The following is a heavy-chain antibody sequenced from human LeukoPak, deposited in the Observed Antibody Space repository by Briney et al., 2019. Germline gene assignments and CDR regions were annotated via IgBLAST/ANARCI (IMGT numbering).Heavy chain of an antibody. V-gene: IGHV1-8*02. CDR1: GGTFSSYA. Sequence: ASVKVSCKASGGTFSSYAISWVRQATGQGLEWMGWMNPNSGNTGYAQKFQGRVTMTRNTSISTAYMELSSLRSEDTAVYYCARNYYDSSGGDYWGQGTLVTVSS. CDR3: ARNYYDSSGGDY. D-gene: IGHD3-22*01. CDR2: MNPNSGNT. J-gene: IGHJ4*02.